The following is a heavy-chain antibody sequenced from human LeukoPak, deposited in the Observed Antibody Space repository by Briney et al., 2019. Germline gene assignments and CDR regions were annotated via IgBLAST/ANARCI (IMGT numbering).Heavy chain of an antibody. CDR2: ISYDGSNK. CDR1: GFSFSSYP. Sequence: PGGSLRLSCVASGFSFSSYPMNWVRQAPGKGLEWVAIISYDGSNKYYADSVKGRFTISRDNSKNTLYPQMNSLRAEDTAVYYCARDRNWNSGQGTLVTVSS. J-gene: IGHJ4*02. CDR3: ARDRNWN. V-gene: IGHV3-30*03. D-gene: IGHD1-1*01.